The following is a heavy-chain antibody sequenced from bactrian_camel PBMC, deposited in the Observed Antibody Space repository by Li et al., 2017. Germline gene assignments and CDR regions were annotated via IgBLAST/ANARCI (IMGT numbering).Heavy chain of an antibody. J-gene: IGHJ4*01. CDR1: GFTFSSYY. D-gene: IGHD8*01. CDR3: VTPSWSQFIY. CDR2: IKFGGGAS. Sequence: QLVESGGGLAQPGGSLTLSCAASGFTFSSYYMIWVRQAPGKGLEWVSRIKFGGGASSYPDSVKGRFTVARDNAKNTLYLQMNSLKSEDAAPYYCVTPSWSQFIYWGQGTQVTVS. V-gene: IGHV3S28*01.